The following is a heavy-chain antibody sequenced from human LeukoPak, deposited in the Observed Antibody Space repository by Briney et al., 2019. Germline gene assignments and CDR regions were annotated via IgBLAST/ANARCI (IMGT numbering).Heavy chain of an antibody. CDR1: GFTFGSYA. J-gene: IGHJ6*02. D-gene: IGHD6-13*01. CDR3: ARTIAQYSNSWLYFYYGLDV. V-gene: IGHV3-23*01. CDR2: ISGGSEDT. Sequence: GGSLRLSCTASGFTFGSYAMSWVRQAPGKGLEWVSSISGGSEDTYYADSVKGRFTISRDDSKSTLNLQLNSLRAEDTAVYYCARTIAQYSNSWLYFYYGLDVWGQGTTVTVSS.